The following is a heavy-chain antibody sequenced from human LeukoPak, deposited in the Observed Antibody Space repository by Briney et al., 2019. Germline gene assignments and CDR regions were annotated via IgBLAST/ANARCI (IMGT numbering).Heavy chain of an antibody. Sequence: PSETLSLTCAVYGGSFSGYYWSWIRQPPGKGLEWIGEINHSGSTNYNPSLKSRVTISVDTSKNQFSLKLSSVTAADTAVYHCARLPRSGYYDSSGYSLSYWYFDLWGRGTLVTVSS. J-gene: IGHJ2*01. CDR1: GGSFSGYY. D-gene: IGHD3-22*01. CDR2: INHSGST. V-gene: IGHV4-34*01. CDR3: ARLPRSGYYDSSGYSLSYWYFDL.